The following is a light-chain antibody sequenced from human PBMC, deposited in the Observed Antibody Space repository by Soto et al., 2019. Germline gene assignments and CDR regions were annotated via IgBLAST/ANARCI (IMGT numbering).Light chain of an antibody. CDR3: CSYAGRYTYV. J-gene: IGLJ1*01. V-gene: IGLV2-11*01. Sequence: QSALTQPASVSGSPGQSITISCTGTSGDIGSYNRVSWYQQHPGKAPKLIIYDVRKRPSGVPDRFSGSKSDNTASLTISGLQAEDEADYYCCSYAGRYTYVFGTGTKLTVL. CDR2: DVR. CDR1: SGDIGSYNR.